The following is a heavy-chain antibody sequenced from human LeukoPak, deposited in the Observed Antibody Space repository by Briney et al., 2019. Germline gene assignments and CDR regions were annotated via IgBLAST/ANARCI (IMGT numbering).Heavy chain of an antibody. CDR3: AKDGGYSSYHY. V-gene: IGHV3-30*18. CDR1: GFTFSSYG. CDR2: ISYDGSNK. J-gene: IGHJ4*02. Sequence: GRSLRLSCAASGFTFSSYGMHWGREAPGKGLEWVAVISYDGSNKYYADSVKGRFTISRDNSKNTLYLQMNSLRAEDTAVYYCAKDGGYSSYHYWGQGTLVTVSS. D-gene: IGHD6-19*01.